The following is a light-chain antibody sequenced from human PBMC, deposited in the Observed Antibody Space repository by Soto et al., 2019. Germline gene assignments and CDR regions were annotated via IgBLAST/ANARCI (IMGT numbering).Light chain of an antibody. CDR2: AAS. CDR1: QGISND. V-gene: IGKV1-17*01. CDR3: LQYKSYPWT. Sequence: DIQMTQYPSSLSASVGDRVTITCRASQGISNDLGWYQEKPGKAPKRLIYAASTLQSGVPSRFGGSGSGTEFPLTISSLQPEYLAIYYCLQYKSYPWTFGQGTKVEFK. J-gene: IGKJ1*01.